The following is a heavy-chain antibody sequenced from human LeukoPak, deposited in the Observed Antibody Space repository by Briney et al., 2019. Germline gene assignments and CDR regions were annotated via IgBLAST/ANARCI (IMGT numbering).Heavy chain of an antibody. J-gene: IGHJ4*02. D-gene: IGHD6-19*01. CDR2: INHSGST. Sequence: SETLSLTCAVYGVSFSGYYWSWIRQPPGKGLEWIGEINHSGSTNYNPSLKSRVTISVDTSKNQFSLKLSSVTAADTAVYYCARRPPRIAVAGSFDYWGQGTLVTVSS. CDR1: GVSFSGYY. V-gene: IGHV4-34*01. CDR3: ARRPPRIAVAGSFDY.